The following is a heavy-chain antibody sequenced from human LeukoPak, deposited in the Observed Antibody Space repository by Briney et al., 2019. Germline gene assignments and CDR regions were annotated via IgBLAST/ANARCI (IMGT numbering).Heavy chain of an antibody. CDR3: ARDCSSTSCYGGYYYYYYGMDV. D-gene: IGHD2-2*01. V-gene: IGHV1-69*13. Sequence: GPSVKVSCKASGGTFISYAISWVRQAPGQGLEWMGGIIPIFGTANYAQKFQGRVTITADESTSTAYMELSSLRSEDTAVYYCARDCSSTSCYGGYYYYYYGMDVWGQGTTVTVSS. CDR2: IIPIFGTA. J-gene: IGHJ6*02. CDR1: GGTFISYA.